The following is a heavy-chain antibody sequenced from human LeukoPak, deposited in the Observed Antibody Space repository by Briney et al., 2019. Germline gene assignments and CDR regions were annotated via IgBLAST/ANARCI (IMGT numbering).Heavy chain of an antibody. J-gene: IGHJ5*02. D-gene: IGHD1-20*01. CDR1: GFTFSSYS. CDR2: ISSSSSYI. CDR3: ARRGITGTTRGCFDP. V-gene: IGHV3-21*01. Sequence: GGSLRLSCAASGFTFSSYSMNWVRQAPGKGLEWVSSISSSSSYIYYADSVKGRFTISRDNAKNSLYLQMNSLRAEDTAVYYCARRGITGTTRGCFDPWGQGTVVSVPS.